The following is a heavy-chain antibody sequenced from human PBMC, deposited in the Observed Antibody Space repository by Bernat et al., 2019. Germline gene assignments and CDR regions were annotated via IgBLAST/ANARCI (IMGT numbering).Heavy chain of an antibody. CDR1: GFTFSSYW. J-gene: IGHJ4*02. Sequence: EVQLFESGGGLVQPGGSLRLSCAASGFTFSSYWMHWVRQAPGKGLVWVSRINSDGSSIGYADSVKGRFTISRDNAKNTLYLKMNSLRAEDTAVYYCAGEANDRTDYWGQGTLVTVSS. D-gene: IGHD3-22*01. V-gene: IGHV3-74*01. CDR2: INSDGSSI. CDR3: AGEANDRTDY.